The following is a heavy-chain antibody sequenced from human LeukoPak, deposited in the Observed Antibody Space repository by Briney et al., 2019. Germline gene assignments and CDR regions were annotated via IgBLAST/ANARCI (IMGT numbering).Heavy chain of an antibody. J-gene: IGHJ3*02. CDR3: ARVGVGLGAFDI. V-gene: IGHV4-4*02. Sequence: SETLSLTCAVSGSSISSSNWWSWVRQPPGKGLEWIGEIYHSGSTNYNPSLKSRVTISVDKSKNQFSLKLSSVTAADTAVYYCARVGVGLGAFDIWGQRTMVTVSS. CDR2: IYHSGST. CDR1: GSSISSSNW. D-gene: IGHD3/OR15-3a*01.